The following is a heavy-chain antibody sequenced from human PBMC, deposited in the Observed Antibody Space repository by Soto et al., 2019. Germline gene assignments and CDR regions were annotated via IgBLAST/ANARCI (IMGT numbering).Heavy chain of an antibody. CDR3: ARAVGDPLYYLDY. Sequence: QLQLQESGPGLVRPSETLSLTSTVSSYSISSYYWIWIRQSPGKGLEWIGYTDYSGNTNYNPSLKSRVTISGDTSKNQFSLRLSSVTAADTAVYYCARAVGDPLYYLDYWGQGPLVTVSS. CDR2: TDYSGNT. V-gene: IGHV4-59*08. CDR1: SYSISSYY. D-gene: IGHD6-19*01. J-gene: IGHJ4*02.